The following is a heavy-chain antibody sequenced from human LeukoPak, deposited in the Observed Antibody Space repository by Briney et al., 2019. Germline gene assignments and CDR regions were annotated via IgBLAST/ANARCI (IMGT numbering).Heavy chain of an antibody. Sequence: SETLSLTCTVSGGSISSYYWSWIRQPAGKGLEWIGRIYTSGSTNYNPSLKSRVTMSVDTSKNQFSLKLSSVTAADTAVYYCARDQSDYSNYANRFDPWGQGTLVTVSS. CDR2: IYTSGST. CDR3: ARDQSDYSNYANRFDP. J-gene: IGHJ5*02. D-gene: IGHD4-11*01. V-gene: IGHV4-4*07. CDR1: GGSISSYY.